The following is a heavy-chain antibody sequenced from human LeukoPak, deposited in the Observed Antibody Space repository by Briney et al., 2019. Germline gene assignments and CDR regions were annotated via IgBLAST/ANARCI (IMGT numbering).Heavy chain of an antibody. D-gene: IGHD3-9*01. Sequence: ASVKVSCKASGYTFTTYGISWVRQAPGQGLEWMGWISGYNGNTNYAQKFQGRVTMTTDTSTTTAYMDVRSLRSDDTAVYYCARSPHILTDEKFEYWGQGTRVTVSS. V-gene: IGHV1-18*01. CDR1: GYTFTTYG. CDR3: ARSPHILTDEKFEY. J-gene: IGHJ4*02. CDR2: ISGYNGNT.